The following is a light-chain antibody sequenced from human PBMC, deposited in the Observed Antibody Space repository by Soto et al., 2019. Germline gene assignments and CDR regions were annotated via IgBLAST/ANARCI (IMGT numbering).Light chain of an antibody. CDR2: GAS. J-gene: IGKJ1*01. CDR3: QQYISRPPWT. V-gene: IGKV3-15*01. CDR1: QSVSSN. Sequence: DIVLTQSPATLSVSPGERATLSCMASQSVSSNLAWYQQRPGQAPRLLIYGASTRATGIPAKFSGSGSGTEFTLTISSLQSEDFALYYWQQYISRPPWTFGQGTKVEFK.